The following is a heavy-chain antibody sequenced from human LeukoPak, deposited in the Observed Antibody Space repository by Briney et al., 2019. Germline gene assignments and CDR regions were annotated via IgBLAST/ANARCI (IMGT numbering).Heavy chain of an antibody. CDR3: ARERNSYFDY. CDR2: ISSSGSAI. V-gene: IGHV3-11*01. CDR1: GFTFSDYY. Sequence: GGSLRLSCAASGFTFSDYYMSWIRQVPGKGLEWVSYISSSGSAIYYADSVKGRFTISRDNAKNSLYLQVNSLRAEDTAVYYCARERNSYFDYWGQGTLVTVSS. D-gene: IGHD1-14*01. J-gene: IGHJ4*02.